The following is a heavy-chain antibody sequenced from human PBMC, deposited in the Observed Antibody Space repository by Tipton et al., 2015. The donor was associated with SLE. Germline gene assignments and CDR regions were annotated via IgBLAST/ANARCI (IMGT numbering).Heavy chain of an antibody. J-gene: IGHJ4*02. CDR1: GHSISSGYY. CDR2: FYHSGST. V-gene: IGHV4-38-2*02. CDR3: ATRPPRGGRGDEYFDY. D-gene: IGHD3-16*01. Sequence: PGLVKPSETLSLICNVSGHSISSGYYWGWIRQFPGKGLEWIGSFYHSGSTYYNPSLKSRVTISVDTSKNQFSLKLNSVTAADTAVYYCATRPPRGGRGDEYFDYWGPGTLVTVSS.